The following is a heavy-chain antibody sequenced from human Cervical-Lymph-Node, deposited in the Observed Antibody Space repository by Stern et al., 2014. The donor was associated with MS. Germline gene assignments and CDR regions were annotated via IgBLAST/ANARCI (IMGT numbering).Heavy chain of an antibody. CDR2: INHSGST. CDR1: GGSFSGYY. D-gene: IGHD6-13*01. Sequence: QVQLQQWGAGLLKPSETLSLTCAVYGGSFSGYYWSWIRQPPGKGLEWIGEINHSGSTNYNPSLKSRVTISVDTSKNQFSLKLSSLPAADTAVYYCARRYSSSWGPVWGQGTTVPVSS. CDR3: ARRYSSSWGPV. J-gene: IGHJ6*02. V-gene: IGHV4-34*01.